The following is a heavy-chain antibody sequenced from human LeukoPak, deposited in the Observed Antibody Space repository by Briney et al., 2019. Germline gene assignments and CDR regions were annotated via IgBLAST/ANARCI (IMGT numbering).Heavy chain of an antibody. V-gene: IGHV4-59*01. CDR2: IYYSGST. J-gene: IGHJ3*02. CDR1: GGSISSYY. Sequence: NPSETLSLTCTVSGGSISSYYWSWIRQPPGKGLEWIGYIYYSGSTNYNPSLKSRVTISVDTSKNQFSLKLSSVTAADTAVYYCATGGGTPFEQEDAFDIWGQGTMVTVSS. CDR3: ATGGGTPFEQEDAFDI. D-gene: IGHD1-26*01.